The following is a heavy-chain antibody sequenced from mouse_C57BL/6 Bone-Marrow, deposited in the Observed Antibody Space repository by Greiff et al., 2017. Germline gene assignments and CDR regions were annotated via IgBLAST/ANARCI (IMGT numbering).Heavy chain of an antibody. J-gene: IGHJ3*01. CDR2: ISSGSSTI. CDR3: ARKDYDYDVPWFAY. D-gene: IGHD2-4*01. V-gene: IGHV5-17*01. Sequence: EVKVEESGGGLVKPGGSLKLSCAASGFTFSDYGMHWVRQAPEKGLEWVAYISSGSSTIYYADTVKGRFTISRDNAKNTLFLQMTSLRSEDTAMYYCARKDYDYDVPWFAYWGQGTLVTVSA. CDR1: GFTFSDYG.